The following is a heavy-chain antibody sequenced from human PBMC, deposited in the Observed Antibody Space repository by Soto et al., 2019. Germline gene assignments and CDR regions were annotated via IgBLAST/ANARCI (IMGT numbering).Heavy chain of an antibody. Sequence: PSEPLCLTCTGSGGSISSYYWSWIRQPAGKGLEWIGRIYTSWSTNYNPSLKSRVTMSVDTSKNQFSLKLSSVTAADTAVYYCARENGSGSYAWFDPWGQGTLVTVS. D-gene: IGHD3-10*01. V-gene: IGHV4-4*07. CDR3: ARENGSGSYAWFDP. CDR1: GGSISSYY. CDR2: IYTSWST. J-gene: IGHJ5*02.